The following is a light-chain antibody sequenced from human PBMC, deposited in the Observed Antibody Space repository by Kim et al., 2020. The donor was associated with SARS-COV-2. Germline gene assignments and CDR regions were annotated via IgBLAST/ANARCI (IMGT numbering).Light chain of an antibody. J-gene: IGLJ1*01. V-gene: IGLV1-44*01. CDR2: SSN. CDR1: SSNIGSNT. CDR3: AAWEDSLNGRV. Sequence: ELTQPPSASGTPGQRVTISCSGSSSNIGSNTVNWYQQLPGTAPKLLIYSSNQRPSGVPDRFSGSKSGTSASLAISGLQSEDEADYYCAAWEDSLNGRVFGTGTKVTVL.